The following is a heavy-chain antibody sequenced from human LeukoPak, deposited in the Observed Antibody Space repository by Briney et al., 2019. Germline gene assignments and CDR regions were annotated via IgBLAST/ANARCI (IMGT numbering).Heavy chain of an antibody. CDR1: GFTFSSNY. J-gene: IGHJ3*02. CDR3: ARVRGGAAFDI. Sequence: GGSLRLSCAASGFTFSSNYMSWVRQAPGKGLEWVSVIYSGGSTYYADSVKGRFTISRHNSKNTLYLQMNSPRAEDTAVYYCARVRGGAAFDIWGQGTMVTVSS. V-gene: IGHV3-53*04. D-gene: IGHD2-15*01. CDR2: IYSGGST.